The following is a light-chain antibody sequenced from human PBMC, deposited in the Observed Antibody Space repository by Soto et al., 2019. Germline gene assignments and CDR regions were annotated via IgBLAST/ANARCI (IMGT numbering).Light chain of an antibody. CDR2: SNN. Sequence: QSVLTQPPSASGTPGQRVTISCSGGSSNIGSHTVTWYQHLPGMAPKLLIYSNNQRPSGVPDRFSGSKSGTSASLAISGLQSEDEADYYCAAWDDSLNGLVFGGGTKLTVL. V-gene: IGLV1-44*01. J-gene: IGLJ2*01. CDR1: SSNIGSHT. CDR3: AAWDDSLNGLV.